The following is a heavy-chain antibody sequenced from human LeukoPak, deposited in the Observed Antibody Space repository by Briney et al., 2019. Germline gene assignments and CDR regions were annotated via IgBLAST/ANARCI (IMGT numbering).Heavy chain of an antibody. CDR2: MNPNSGNT. Sequence: ASVKVSCKASGYTFTSYDINWVRQATGQGLEWMGWMNPNSGNTGYAQKFQGRVTMTRNTSISTAYMELSSLRSEDTAVYYCARGTHDYSNSLSYFDYWGQGTLVTVSS. CDR3: ARGTHDYSNSLSYFDY. V-gene: IGHV1-8*01. CDR1: GYTFTSYD. D-gene: IGHD4-11*01. J-gene: IGHJ4*02.